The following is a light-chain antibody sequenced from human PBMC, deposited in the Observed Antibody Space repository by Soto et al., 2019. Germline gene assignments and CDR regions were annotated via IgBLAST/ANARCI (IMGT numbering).Light chain of an antibody. V-gene: IGKV1-33*01. Sequence: DIQMTQSPSSLSASVGDRVTITCQASQDISNYLNWYQQKPWKAPKLLIYDASNLETGVPSRFSGSGSGTDFTFTISSLQPEDIATYYCQQYDNPPFTFGPGTKVDIK. CDR1: QDISNY. CDR3: QQYDNPPFT. CDR2: DAS. J-gene: IGKJ3*01.